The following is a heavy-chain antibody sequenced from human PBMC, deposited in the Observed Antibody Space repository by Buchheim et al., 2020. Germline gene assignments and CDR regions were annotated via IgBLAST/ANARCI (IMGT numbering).Heavy chain of an antibody. J-gene: IGHJ6*02. D-gene: IGHD3-16*01. Sequence: QVQLVESGGGVVQPGRSLRLSCAASGFTFSSYAMHWVRQAPGKGLEWVAVISYDGSNKYYADSVKGRFTISRDNSKNTLYLQMNSLRAEDTAVYYCARDHDIMITFGGASMDVWGQGTT. CDR2: ISYDGSNK. CDR3: ARDHDIMITFGGASMDV. V-gene: IGHV3-30-3*01. CDR1: GFTFSSYA.